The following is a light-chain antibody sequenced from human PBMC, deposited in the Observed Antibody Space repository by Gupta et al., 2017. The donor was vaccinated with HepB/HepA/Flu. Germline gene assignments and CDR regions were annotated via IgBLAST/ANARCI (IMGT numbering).Light chain of an antibody. Sequence: DVVMTQSPLSLPVTPGEPASISCRSSQSLLHSNGYNSLDWYLQKPGQSPQLLIYLGSNRASGVPDRFSGSGSGTDFTLKISRVEAEDVGVYYCIQVRQTPRTFGQGTKLEI. CDR3: IQVRQTPRT. V-gene: IGKV2-28*01. CDR1: QSLLHSNGYNS. CDR2: LGS. J-gene: IGKJ2*01.